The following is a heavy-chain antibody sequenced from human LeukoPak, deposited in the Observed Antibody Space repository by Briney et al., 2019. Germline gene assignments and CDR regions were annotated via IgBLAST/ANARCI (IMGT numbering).Heavy chain of an antibody. Sequence: SETLSLTCTVSGVSISTGYYYWNWIRQPPGKGLEWLGFIYYSGTTDYSPSLRRRVTISLDTSKNQFSQNLNSVTAADTAVYYCAGGHGPKRVAYWGQGTLVTVSS. CDR2: IYYSGTT. J-gene: IGHJ4*02. V-gene: IGHV4-31*03. CDR3: AGGHGPKRVAY. D-gene: IGHD5-12*01. CDR1: GVSISTGYYY.